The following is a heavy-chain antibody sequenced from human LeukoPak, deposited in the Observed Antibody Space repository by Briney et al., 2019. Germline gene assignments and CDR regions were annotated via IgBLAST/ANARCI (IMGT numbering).Heavy chain of an antibody. V-gene: IGHV4-59*08. CDR3: ARHEPSYDILTGYYRGYYYGMDV. J-gene: IGHJ6*02. D-gene: IGHD3-9*01. Sequence: SETLSLTCTVSGGSISSYYWSWIRQPPGKGLEWIGYIYYSGSTNYNPSLKSRVTISVDMSKNQFSLKLSSVTAADTAVYYCARHEPSYDILTGYYRGYYYGMDVWGQGTTVTVSS. CDR2: IYYSGST. CDR1: GGSISSYY.